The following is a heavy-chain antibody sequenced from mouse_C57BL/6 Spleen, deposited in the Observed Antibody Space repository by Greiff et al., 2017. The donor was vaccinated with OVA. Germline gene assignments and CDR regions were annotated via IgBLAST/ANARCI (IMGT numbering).Heavy chain of an antibody. CDR2: IWTGGGT. CDR1: GFSLTSYA. Sequence: QVQLKESGPGLVAPSQCLSITCTVSGFSLTSYAISWVRQPPGKGLEWLGVIWTGGGTNYNSALKARLSISKDNSKSQVFLKMNSLQTDDTARYYCARNEAGFDGESFDYWGQGTTLTVSS. CDR3: ARNEAGFDGESFDY. J-gene: IGHJ2*01. D-gene: IGHD1-2*01. V-gene: IGHV2-9-1*01.